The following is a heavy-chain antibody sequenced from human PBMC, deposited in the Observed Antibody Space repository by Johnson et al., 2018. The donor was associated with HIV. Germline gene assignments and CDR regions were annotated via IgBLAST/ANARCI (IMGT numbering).Heavy chain of an antibody. D-gene: IGHD6-19*01. CDR2: ISYYGSDK. CDR3: AGCNSGWYGIDAFDI. J-gene: IGHJ3*02. V-gene: IGHV3-30-3*01. CDR1: GFTFSSYA. Sequence: QVQLVESGGGVVQPGRSLRLSCAASGFTFSSYAIHWVRQAPGKGLEWVAVISYYGSDKYYADSVKGRFTISRDNSKNTLSLQMNSLRAEDTAVYYCAGCNSGWYGIDAFDIWGQGTMVTVSS.